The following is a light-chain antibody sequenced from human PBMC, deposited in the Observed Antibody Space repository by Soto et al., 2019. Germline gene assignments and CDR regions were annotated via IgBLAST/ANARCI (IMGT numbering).Light chain of an antibody. CDR2: GAS. CDR3: LQDNDWPLST. V-gene: IGKV3D-15*01. CDR1: QSVSSN. Sequence: EVVMTQSPATLSVSPGEGVTLSCRASQSVSSNYLAWYQQKPGQAPRLLIYGASSRATGIPDRFSGSGSGTEFTLTISSLQSEDSGIYYCLQDNDWPLSTFGQGTRLEIK. J-gene: IGKJ5*01.